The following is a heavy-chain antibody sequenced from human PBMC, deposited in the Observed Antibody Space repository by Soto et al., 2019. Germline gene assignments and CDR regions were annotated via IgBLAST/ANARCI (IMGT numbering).Heavy chain of an antibody. J-gene: IGHJ4*02. Sequence: EVQLVESGGGLVQPGGSLRLSCAASGFTFSNYWMDWVRQAPGKGLVWVSRIKRDGSSISYADSVKGRVNISSDNAKNTLYLQMNSLRAEDTAVYYCARDGGRGGDLAYWGQGTLVTVSS. D-gene: IGHD2-21*02. CDR2: IKRDGSSI. V-gene: IGHV3-74*01. CDR1: GFTFSNYW. CDR3: ARDGGRGGDLAY.